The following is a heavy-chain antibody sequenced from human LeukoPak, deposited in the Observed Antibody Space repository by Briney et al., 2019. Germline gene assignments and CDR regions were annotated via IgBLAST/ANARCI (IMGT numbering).Heavy chain of an antibody. CDR2: FATEDGDT. Sequence: GASVTVSCKVSGYTLTELSMHWVRQPPAKGLEWMGGFATEDGDTIYAQKFQGRVTMTEDTSTDTAYMQLSSLRSEDTAVYYCASISKPGYSSSWYYFDYWGQGTLVTVPS. J-gene: IGHJ4*02. D-gene: IGHD6-13*01. CDR3: ASISKPGYSSSWYYFDY. V-gene: IGHV1-24*01. CDR1: GYTLTELS.